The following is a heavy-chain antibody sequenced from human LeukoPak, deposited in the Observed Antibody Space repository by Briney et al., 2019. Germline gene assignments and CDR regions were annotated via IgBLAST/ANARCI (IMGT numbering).Heavy chain of an antibody. J-gene: IGHJ4*02. CDR2: IKPDGTTK. D-gene: IGHD6-13*01. V-gene: IGHV3-7*03. CDR3: ARSIPYGTTWYGRSDY. CDR1: GFPFSSYS. Sequence: GGSLRLSCAASGFPFSSYSMTWVRQAPGKGLEWVANIKPDGTTKFYVDSVKGRFTISRDNALNSLYLQMNSLRAEDTAIYYCARSIPYGTTWYGRSDYWGQGTLVTASS.